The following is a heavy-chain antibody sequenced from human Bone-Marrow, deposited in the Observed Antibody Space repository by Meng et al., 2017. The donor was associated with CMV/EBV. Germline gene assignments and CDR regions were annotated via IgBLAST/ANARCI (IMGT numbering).Heavy chain of an antibody. V-gene: IGHV1-2*02. CDR1: GHTFTGYY. J-gene: IGHJ5*02. CDR2: INPNSGGT. D-gene: IGHD2-2*02. Sequence: ASVKVSCKASGHTFTGYYMHWVRQAPGQGLEWMGWINPNSGGTNYAQKFQGRVTMTRDTSIRKAYMELSRLRSDDTAVYYCARQNPFRHQLLYRSGWFDPWGQGTLVTVSS. CDR3: ARQNPFRHQLLYRSGWFDP.